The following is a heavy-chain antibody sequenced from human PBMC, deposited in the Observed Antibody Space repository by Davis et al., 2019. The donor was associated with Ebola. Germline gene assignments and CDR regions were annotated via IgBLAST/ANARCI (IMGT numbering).Heavy chain of an antibody. J-gene: IGHJ6*02. V-gene: IGHV1-3*01. CDR2: INAGNGNT. D-gene: IGHD3-9*01. CDR3: ARDGGRYFDWFPYYYGMDV. Sequence: ASVKVSCKASGYTFTSYAMHWVRQAPGQRLEWMGWINAGNGNTKYSQKFQGRVTITRDTSASTVYMELSSLRSEDTAVYYCARDGGRYFDWFPYYYGMDVWGQGTTVTVSS. CDR1: GYTFTSYA.